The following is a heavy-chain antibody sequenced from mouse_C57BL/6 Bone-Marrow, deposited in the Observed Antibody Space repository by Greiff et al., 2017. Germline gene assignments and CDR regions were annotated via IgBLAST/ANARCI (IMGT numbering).Heavy chain of an antibody. Sequence: EVQLQQSGAELVRPGASVKLSCTASGFNIKDYYMHWVKQRPEQGLEWIGRIDPEDGDTEYAPKFQGKATMTADTSSNTAYLQLSSLTSENTDVYYCTTWGIDYGNPGYWGQGTTLTVAS. V-gene: IGHV14-1*01. J-gene: IGHJ2*01. CDR3: TTWGIDYGNPGY. CDR2: IDPEDGDT. CDR1: GFNIKDYY. D-gene: IGHD2-1*01.